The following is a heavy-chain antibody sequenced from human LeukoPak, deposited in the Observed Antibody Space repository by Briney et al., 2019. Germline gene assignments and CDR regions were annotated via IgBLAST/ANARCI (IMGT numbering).Heavy chain of an antibody. CDR3: ARVGYGGYEGIDY. J-gene: IGHJ4*02. CDR1: GFTFSSYS. V-gene: IGHV3-48*04. CDR2: ISSSSSTI. D-gene: IGHD5-12*01. Sequence: GGSLRLSCAASGFTFSSYSMNWVRQAPGKGLEWVSYISSSSSTIYYADSVKGRFTISRDNAKNSLYLQMNSLRAEDTAVYYCARVGYGGYEGIDYWGQGTLVTVSS.